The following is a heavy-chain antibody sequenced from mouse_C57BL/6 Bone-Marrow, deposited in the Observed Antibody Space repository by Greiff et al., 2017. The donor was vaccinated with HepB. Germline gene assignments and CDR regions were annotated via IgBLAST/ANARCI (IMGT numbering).Heavy chain of an antibody. CDR3: ARSYYWYFDV. CDR1: GYTFTSYW. CDR2: IHPNSGST. J-gene: IGHJ1*03. Sequence: QVQLQQSGAELVKPGASVKLSCKASGYTFTSYWMHWVKQRPGQGLEWIGMIHPNSGSTNYNEKFKSKATLTVDKSSSTAYMQLSSLTSEDSAVYYCARSYYWYFDVWGTGTTVTVSS. V-gene: IGHV1-64*01.